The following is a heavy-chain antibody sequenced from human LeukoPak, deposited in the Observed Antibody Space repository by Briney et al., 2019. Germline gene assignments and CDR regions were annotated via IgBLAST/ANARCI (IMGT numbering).Heavy chain of an antibody. D-gene: IGHD3-9*01. V-gene: IGHV1-8*01. CDR2: MNPNSGNT. J-gene: IGHJ6*03. Sequence: GASVKVSCKASGYTFTSYDINWVRQATGQGLEWMGWMNPNSGNTGYAQKFQGRVTMTRNTSISTAYMELSSLRSEDTAVYYCARLQPLRYFDWILRTYYYYYYMDVWGKGTTVTVSS. CDR3: ARLQPLRYFDWILRTYYYYYYMDV. CDR1: GYTFTSYD.